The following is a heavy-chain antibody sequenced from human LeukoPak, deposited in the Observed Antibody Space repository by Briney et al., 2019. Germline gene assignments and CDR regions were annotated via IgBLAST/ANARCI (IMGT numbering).Heavy chain of an antibody. CDR1: GVSVNNSSYY. Sequence: SETLSLTCTVSGVSVNNSSYYWGWIRQPPGKGLEWIGYAYYSGSAYYNPSLKSRVTISIDTSKNQFSLKLSSVTAADTAVYYCARDDCGSSCYKRSAYYFDLWGQGTLVTVSS. CDR2: AYYSGSA. J-gene: IGHJ4*02. CDR3: ARDDCGSSCYKRSAYYFDL. D-gene: IGHD2-21*02. V-gene: IGHV4-39*07.